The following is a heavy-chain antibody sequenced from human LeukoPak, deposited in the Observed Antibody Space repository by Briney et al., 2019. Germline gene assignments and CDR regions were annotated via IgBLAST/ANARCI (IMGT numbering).Heavy chain of an antibody. V-gene: IGHV4-59*11. CDR3: ARDGGFLDS. Sequence: SETLSLTCTVSGGSISGHYWSWFRQPPGKGLEWIGYIYFSGSTNYNPSLKTRVTISVDTSRNQFSLNLTSVTPADTAVYYCARDGGFLDSWGQGTLVTVSS. CDR2: IYFSGST. J-gene: IGHJ4*02. CDR1: GGSISGHY. D-gene: IGHD4-23*01.